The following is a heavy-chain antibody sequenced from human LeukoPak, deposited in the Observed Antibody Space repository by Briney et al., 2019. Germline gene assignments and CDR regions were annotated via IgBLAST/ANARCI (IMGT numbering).Heavy chain of an antibody. D-gene: IGHD4-17*01. CDR2: IYYSGST. CDR3: ARGDYGDYPRYYFDY. V-gene: IGHV4-31*03. J-gene: IGHJ4*02. CDR1: GGSISSGGYY. Sequence: SQTLSLTCTVSGGSISSGGYYWSWIRQHPGKGLEWIGYIYYSGSTYYNPPLKSRVTISVDTSKNQFSLKLSSVTAADTAVYYCARGDYGDYPRYYFDYWGQGTLVTVSS.